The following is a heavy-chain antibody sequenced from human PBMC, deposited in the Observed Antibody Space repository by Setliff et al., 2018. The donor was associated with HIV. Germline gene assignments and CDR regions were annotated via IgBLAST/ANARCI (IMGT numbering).Heavy chain of an antibody. CDR1: GYSFAAYG. D-gene: IGHD6-25*01. CDR2: INIDSGHT. J-gene: IGHJ4*01. Sequence: GPLKVSCKCSGYSFAAYGISWVRQAPGQGFEWMGWINIDSGHTNFAQKFQDRVTVTTDTSTNTTYMQLRGMRSDDKATYYCGRVPSGAAGIVRAGSYFWGQGTLVTVSS. CDR3: GRVPSGAAGIVRAGSYF. V-gene: IGHV1-18*01.